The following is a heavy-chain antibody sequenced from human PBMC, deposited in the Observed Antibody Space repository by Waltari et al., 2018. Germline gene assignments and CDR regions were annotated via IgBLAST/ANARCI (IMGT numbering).Heavy chain of an antibody. J-gene: IGHJ6*03. Sequence: QVQLQESGPGLVKPSETLSLTCTVSGDSISSYYWSWIRQPAGKGLEYIVRIYTGRHPNYNPSLKSRATISIETSKNQFSLKLDSVTAADTGVYYCARGWLQVAPPYYYYMDVWDRGTAVTVSS. CDR3: ARGWLQVAPPYYYYMDV. CDR1: GDSISSYY. V-gene: IGHV4-4*07. D-gene: IGHD6-19*01. CDR2: IYTGRHP.